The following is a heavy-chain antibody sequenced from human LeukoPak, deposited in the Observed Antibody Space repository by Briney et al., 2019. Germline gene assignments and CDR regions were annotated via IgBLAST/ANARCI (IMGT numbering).Heavy chain of an antibody. V-gene: IGHV3-33*08. CDR3: ARTVRGYSYGDFDY. CDR2: IWYDGSNK. CDR1: GFTFSSYA. J-gene: IGHJ4*02. D-gene: IGHD5-18*01. Sequence: GGSLRLSCAASGFTFSSYAMHWVRQAPGKGLEWVAVIWYDGSNKFYADSVKGRFTISRDNSNNTLFLQMNSLRAEDTAVYYCARTVRGYSYGDFDYWGQGTLVTVSS.